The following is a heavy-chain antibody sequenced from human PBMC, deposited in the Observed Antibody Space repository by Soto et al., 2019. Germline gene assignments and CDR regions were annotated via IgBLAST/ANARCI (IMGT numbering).Heavy chain of an antibody. V-gene: IGHV3-11*01. Sequence: QAQLVESGGGLVRPGGSVRLSCSASGFTFSDHYMSWIRQAPGKGLEWVSYTSTSGSTRYYADSVKDRFTISRDNAKNSLYLQMNSLRVEDTAVYYCARGLLVYYYDSSDYPFDYWGQGTLVTVSS. J-gene: IGHJ4*02. CDR3: ARGLLVYYYDSSDYPFDY. CDR1: GFTFSDHY. D-gene: IGHD3-22*01. CDR2: TSTSGSTR.